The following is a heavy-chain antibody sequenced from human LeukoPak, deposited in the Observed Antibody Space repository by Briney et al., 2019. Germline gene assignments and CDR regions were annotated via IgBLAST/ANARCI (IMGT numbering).Heavy chain of an antibody. V-gene: IGHV1-2*06. CDR2: INPNSGGT. CDR1: GYTFTGYY. CDR3: TRHMNNWAYYFDY. D-gene: IGHD1-20*01. J-gene: IGHJ4*02. Sequence: GASVKVSCKASGYTFTGYYMHWVRQAPGQGLEWMGRINPNSGGTNYAQKFQGRVTMTRDTSITTAYMELSRLRSDDTAVYYCTRHMNNWAYYFDYWGQGTLVTVSS.